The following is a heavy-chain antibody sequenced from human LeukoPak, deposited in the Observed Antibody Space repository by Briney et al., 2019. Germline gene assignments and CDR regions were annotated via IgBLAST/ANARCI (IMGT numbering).Heavy chain of an antibody. CDR3: ARETGDNSVDY. CDR1: GGSISSYY. Sequence: SETLSLTCTVSGGSISSYYWSWIRQPPGKGLEWIGYIYYSGSTNYNPSLRSRVTISVDTSKNQFSLKLSSVTAADTAVYYCARETGDNSVDYWGQGTLVTVSS. D-gene: IGHD4-23*01. J-gene: IGHJ4*02. V-gene: IGHV4-59*01. CDR2: IYYSGST.